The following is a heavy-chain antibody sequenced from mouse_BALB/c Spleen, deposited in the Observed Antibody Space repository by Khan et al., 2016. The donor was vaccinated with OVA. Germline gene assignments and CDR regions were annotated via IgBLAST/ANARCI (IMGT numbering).Heavy chain of an antibody. CDR1: RFTFSSNT. CDR3: DRVPTVITTALDY. J-gene: IGHJ4*01. Sequence: EVQLVESGGGLVQPGGSLKLSCAASRFTFSSNTMSWVRQTPEKRLEWVAYITNGGGSTDYPDTVKGRFTFSRDNAKNTPYLQMSSLKSEDTAMYYYDRVPTVITTALDYWGQGTTVTVSS. CDR2: ITNGGGST. V-gene: IGHV5-12-2*01. D-gene: IGHD1-2*01.